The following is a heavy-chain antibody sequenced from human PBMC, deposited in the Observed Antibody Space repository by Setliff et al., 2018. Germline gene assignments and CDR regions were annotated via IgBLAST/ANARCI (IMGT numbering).Heavy chain of an antibody. D-gene: IGHD3-22*01. CDR3: AREGPESDSSGYMDV. CDR1: GLSLSSTTYY. J-gene: IGHJ6*03. V-gene: IGHV4-39*07. Sequence: SETLSLTCTVSGLSLSSTTYYWTWIRQPPGKGLEWIGDMHQSGRINFNPSLKSRVTMSADPSKNQFSLKVTSVTAADTAVYYCAREGPESDSSGYMDVWGQGTTVTVSS. CDR2: MHQSGRI.